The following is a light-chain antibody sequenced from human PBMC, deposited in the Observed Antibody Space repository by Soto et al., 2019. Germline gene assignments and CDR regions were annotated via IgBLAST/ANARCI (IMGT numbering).Light chain of an antibody. V-gene: IGKV3-11*01. CDR3: QERSNWPSLS. CDR1: QSVFDY. CDR2: EAS. J-gene: IGKJ4*01. Sequence: EIVLTQSPATRSLSPAQRATLSCRASQSVFDYIAWYQQKPGQAPRLLIYEASIRATGVPARFSGSGSGTDFTLTISSLGPEDFAVYYCQERSNWPSLSFGGGTKVDI.